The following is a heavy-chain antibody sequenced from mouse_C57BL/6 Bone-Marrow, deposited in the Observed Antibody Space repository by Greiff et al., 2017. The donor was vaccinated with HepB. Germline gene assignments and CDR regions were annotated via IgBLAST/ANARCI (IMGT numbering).Heavy chain of an antibody. CDR3: AITTVVATDYAMDY. J-gene: IGHJ4*01. CDR1: GYAFSSYW. D-gene: IGHD1-1*01. V-gene: IGHV1-82*01. Sequence: VQGVESGPELVKPGASVKISCKASGYAFSSYWMNWVKQRPGKGLEWIGRIYPGDGDTNYNGKFKGKATLTADKSSSTAYMQLSSLTSEDSAVYFCAITTVVATDYAMDYWGQGTSVTVSS. CDR2: IYPGDGDT.